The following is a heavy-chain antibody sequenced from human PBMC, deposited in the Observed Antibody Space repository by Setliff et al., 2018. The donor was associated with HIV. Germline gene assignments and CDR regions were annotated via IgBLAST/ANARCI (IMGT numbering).Heavy chain of an antibody. J-gene: IGHJ6*03. CDR3: ARDDIVATRNYYYYYLNV. CDR1: GGSISSGSYS. D-gene: IGHD5-12*01. V-gene: IGHV4-61*09. Sequence: PSETLSLTCTVSGGSISSGSYSWIWIRPPVGKGLEWLGHIYSTGNTNYNPTLKNRLTVSTDTSKNQFSLTLNSVTAADAAVYYCARDDIVATRNYYYYYLNVWCKGNTVA. CDR2: IYSTGNT.